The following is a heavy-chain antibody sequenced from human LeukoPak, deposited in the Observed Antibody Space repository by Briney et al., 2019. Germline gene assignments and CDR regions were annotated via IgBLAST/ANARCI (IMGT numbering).Heavy chain of an antibody. CDR3: ARVPVDTAMVRLDY. Sequence: GGSLRLSCAASGFTVSSNYMNWVRQAPGKGLEWVSSISSSSSYIYYADSVKGRFTISRDNAMNSLYLQMNSLRAEDTAVYYCARVPVDTAMVRLDYWGQGTLVTVSS. CDR2: ISSSSSYI. CDR1: GFTVSSNY. D-gene: IGHD5-18*01. V-gene: IGHV3-21*01. J-gene: IGHJ4*02.